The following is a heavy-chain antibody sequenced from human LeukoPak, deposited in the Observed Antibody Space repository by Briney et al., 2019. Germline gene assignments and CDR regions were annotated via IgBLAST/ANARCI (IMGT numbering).Heavy chain of an antibody. Sequence: SETLSLTCAVYGGSFSGYYWSWIRQPPGKGLEWIGEINHSGSTNYNPSLKSRVTISVDTSKNHFSLKLSSVTAADTAVYYCASLTAPRHYYYMDVWGKGTTVTVSS. J-gene: IGHJ6*03. V-gene: IGHV4-34*01. CDR1: GGSFSGYY. CDR3: ASLTAPRHYYYMDV. CDR2: INHSGST. D-gene: IGHD3-9*01.